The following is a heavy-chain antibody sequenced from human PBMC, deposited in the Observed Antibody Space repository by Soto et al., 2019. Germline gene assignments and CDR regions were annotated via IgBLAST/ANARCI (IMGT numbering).Heavy chain of an antibody. J-gene: IGHJ4*02. CDR3: VVHRTYYDFWSGYRKPYYFDY. V-gene: IGHV4-61*01. CDR1: GGSVSSGSYY. D-gene: IGHD3-3*01. CDR2: IYYSGST. Sequence: PSETLSLTCTVSGGSVSSGSYYWSWIRQPPGKGLEWIGYIYYSGSTNYNPSLKSRVTISVDTSKNQFSLKLSSVTAADTAVYYCVVHRTYYDFWSGYRKPYYFDYWGQGTLVTVSS.